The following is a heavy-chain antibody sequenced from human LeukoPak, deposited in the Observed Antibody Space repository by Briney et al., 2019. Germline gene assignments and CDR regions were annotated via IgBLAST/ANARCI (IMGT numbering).Heavy chain of an antibody. CDR3: ARGGYCSSSICYSLNAFDI. J-gene: IGHJ3*02. CDR2: ISSSGTTI. D-gene: IGHD2-2*01. CDR1: GFTFSSYE. Sequence: GGSLRLSCVASGFTFSSYEMNWVRQAPGKGLEWVSYISSSGTTIYYADSVKGRFTISRDDAKNSLYLQMNSLRAEDTAVYYCARGGYCSSSICYSLNAFDIWGQGTMFTVSS. V-gene: IGHV3-48*03.